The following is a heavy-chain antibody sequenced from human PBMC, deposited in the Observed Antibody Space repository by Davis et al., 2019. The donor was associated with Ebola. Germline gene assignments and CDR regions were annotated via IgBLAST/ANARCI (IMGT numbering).Heavy chain of an antibody. CDR1: GGSFSSYY. CDR2: IYYSGST. D-gene: IGHD3-10*01. CDR3: AGIRGSYGSGSYSLSD. J-gene: IGHJ4*02. V-gene: IGHV4-59*12. Sequence: PSETLSLTCAVYGGSFSSYYWSWIRQPPGKGLEWIGYIYYSGSTNYNPSLKSRVTISVDTSKNQFSLKLSSVTAADTAVYYCAGIRGSYGSGSYSLSDWGQGTLVTVSS.